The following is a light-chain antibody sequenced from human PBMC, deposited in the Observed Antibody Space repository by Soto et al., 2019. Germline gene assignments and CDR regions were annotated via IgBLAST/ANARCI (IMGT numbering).Light chain of an antibody. J-gene: IGLJ1*01. Sequence: QSVLTQPASVSGSPGQSITISCTGTSSDVGTYYLVSWYQQHPGKVPKVMIYEGTKRPSGVSDRFSGSKYGNTASLTISNIEDEDECEYYCGSYNSTDTPFVLGTGSKVTVL. CDR2: EGT. CDR1: SSDVGTYYL. V-gene: IGLV2-14*02. CDR3: GSYNSTDTPFV.